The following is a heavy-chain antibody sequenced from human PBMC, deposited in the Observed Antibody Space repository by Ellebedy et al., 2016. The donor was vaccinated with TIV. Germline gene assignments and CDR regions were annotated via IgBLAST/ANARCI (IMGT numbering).Heavy chain of an antibody. CDR2: IIPIFDVR. J-gene: IGHJ3*02. D-gene: IGHD2-2*01. V-gene: IGHV1-69*04. CDR1: GGTFSNYA. CDR3: ARNSDIIVVPSAYASSFDM. Sequence: ASVKVSCKASGGTFSNYAISWVRQAPGQGLEWLGRIIPIFDVRDYAQELQGRVTITADKSTSTAYMELSGLRSEDTAVYFCARNSDIIVVPSAYASSFDMWGQGTMVTVSS.